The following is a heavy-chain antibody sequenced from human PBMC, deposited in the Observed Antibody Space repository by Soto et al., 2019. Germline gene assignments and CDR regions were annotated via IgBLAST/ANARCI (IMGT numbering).Heavy chain of an antibody. D-gene: IGHD2-2*01. Sequence: EVQLVQSGAEVKKPGESLRISCKGSGYSVTSYWISWVRQMPGKGLEWMGRIDPSDSYTHYSPSFQGHVTISGDKSISTAYLQWSSLKASDTAMYYCARHVGPTCSSTSCTYGMDVWGQGTTVTVSS. J-gene: IGHJ6*02. CDR3: ARHVGPTCSSTSCTYGMDV. V-gene: IGHV5-10-1*01. CDR1: GYSVTSYW. CDR2: IDPSDSYT.